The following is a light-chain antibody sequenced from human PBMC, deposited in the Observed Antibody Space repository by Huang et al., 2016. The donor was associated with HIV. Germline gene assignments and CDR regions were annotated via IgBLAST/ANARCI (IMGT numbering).Light chain of an antibody. CDR1: QDIRND. V-gene: IGKV1-6*01. J-gene: IGKJ2*01. Sequence: AIQMTQTPSSLSASLGDRVSITCRASQDIRNDVAWYQQKPGKAPKLLIYPASTLQTGVPSRFSGSGSGTDFTLTISSLQPEDFATYYCLQDYNYSYTFGQGTKLEIK. CDR2: PAS. CDR3: LQDYNYSYT.